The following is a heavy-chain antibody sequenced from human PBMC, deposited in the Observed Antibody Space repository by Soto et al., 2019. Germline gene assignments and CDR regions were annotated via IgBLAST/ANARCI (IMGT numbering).Heavy chain of an antibody. Sequence: SETLSLTCTVSGGSISSSNYYWGWIRQPPGRGLEWIGSVYYSGSTYYNPSLKSRVTISVDTSKNQFSLKLSSVTAADTAVYYCARHPSMTTMTLGYCGQGTLVTVYS. D-gene: IGHD4-17*01. CDR2: VYYSGST. CDR1: GGSISSSNYY. CDR3: ARHPSMTTMTLGY. V-gene: IGHV4-39*01. J-gene: IGHJ4*02.